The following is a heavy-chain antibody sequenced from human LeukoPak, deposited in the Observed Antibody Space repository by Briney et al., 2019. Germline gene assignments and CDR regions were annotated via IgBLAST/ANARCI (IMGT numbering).Heavy chain of an antibody. CDR3: ARDHSSGYYYYMDV. J-gene: IGHJ6*03. Sequence: GGSLRLSCAASGFTFSSYAMSWVRQAPGKGLEWGSALSGSGGSTYYAESVKGRFTISRENAKNTLYLQTNSLRAEDTAVYYCARDHSSGYYYYMDVWGKGTTVTVSS. V-gene: IGHV3-23*01. CDR1: GFTFSSYA. CDR2: LSGSGGST. D-gene: IGHD3-22*01.